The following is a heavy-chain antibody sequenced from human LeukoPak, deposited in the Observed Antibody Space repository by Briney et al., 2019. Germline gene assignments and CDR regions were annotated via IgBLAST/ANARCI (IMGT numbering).Heavy chain of an antibody. CDR3: ARSFYYGSGSSWYWFDP. V-gene: IGHV4-39*07. D-gene: IGHD3-10*01. J-gene: IGHJ5*02. CDR1: GGSISSSSYY. CDR2: MYYSGST. Sequence: PSETLSLTCTVSGGSISSSSYYWGWIRQPPGKGLEWIGSMYYSGSTYYNPSLKSRVTISVDTAKNQFSLELSSVTAEDTAVYYCARSFYYGSGSSWYWFDPWGQGTLVIVSS.